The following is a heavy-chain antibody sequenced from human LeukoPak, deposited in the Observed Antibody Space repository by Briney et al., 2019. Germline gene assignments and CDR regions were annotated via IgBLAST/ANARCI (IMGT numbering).Heavy chain of an antibody. CDR3: AHSQVFSYGSFHDAYDI. V-gene: IGHV2-5*02. Sequence: SGPTLVNPTQTLTLTCSLSGVSLSTSGVGVGWIRQPPGKALEGLALIYWDDDSRYSPSLKSRLTIAKDTSKNQVVLTLTNMDSVDTATYYCAHSQVFSYGSFHDAYDIWGLGMLVTVSS. D-gene: IGHD5-18*01. CDR1: GVSLSTSGVG. CDR2: IYWDDDS. J-gene: IGHJ3*02.